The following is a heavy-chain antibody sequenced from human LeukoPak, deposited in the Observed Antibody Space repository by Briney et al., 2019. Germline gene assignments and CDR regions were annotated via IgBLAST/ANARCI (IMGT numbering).Heavy chain of an antibody. CDR1: GYSFTSYW. CDR2: IYPGDSDT. D-gene: IGHD6-13*01. J-gene: IGHJ5*02. CDR3: ARQRAAAGTGWFDP. V-gene: IGHV5-51*01. Sequence: GESLKISCKTSGYSFTSYWIGWVRQMPGKGLEWMGIIYPGDSDTRYSPSFQGQVTISADKSISTAYLQWSSLKASDTAMYHCARQRAAAGTGWFDPWGQGTLVTVSS.